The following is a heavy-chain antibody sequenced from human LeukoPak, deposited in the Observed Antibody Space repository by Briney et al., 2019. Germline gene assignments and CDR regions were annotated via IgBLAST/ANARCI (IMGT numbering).Heavy chain of an antibody. CDR1: GGSISSSNW. CDR3: ARAAPLYYYYYGMDV. V-gene: IGHV4-4*02. CDR2: IYHSGST. Sequence: SETLSLTCAVSGGSISSSNWWSWVRQPPGQGLEWIGEIYHSGSTNYNPSLKSRVTISVDKSKNQFSLKLSSVTAADTAVYYCARAAPLYYYYYGMDVWSQGTTVTVSS. J-gene: IGHJ6*02.